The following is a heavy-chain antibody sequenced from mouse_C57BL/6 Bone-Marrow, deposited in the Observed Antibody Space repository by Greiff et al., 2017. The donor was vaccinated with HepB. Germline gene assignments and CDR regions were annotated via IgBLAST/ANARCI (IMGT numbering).Heavy chain of an antibody. CDR1: GFTFSDYG. CDR3: ARRGSDRYFDV. J-gene: IGHJ1*03. Sequence: EVQGVESGGGLVQPGGSLKLSCAASGFTFSDYGMAWVRQAPRKGPEWVAFISNLAYSIYYADTVTGRFTISRENAKNTLYLEMSSLRSEDTAMYYCARRGSDRYFDVWGTGTTVTVSS. CDR2: ISNLAYSI. V-gene: IGHV5-15*04.